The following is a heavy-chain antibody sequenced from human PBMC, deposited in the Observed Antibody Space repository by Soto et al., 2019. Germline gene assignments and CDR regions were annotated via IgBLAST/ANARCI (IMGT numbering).Heavy chain of an antibody. D-gene: IGHD2-15*01. V-gene: IGHV4-59*08. Sequence: KTSETLSLTCTVSGGSISSYYWSWIRQPPGKGLEWIGYIYYSGSTNYNPSLKSRVTISVDTSKNQFSLKLSSVTAADTAVYYCARSYVYCSGGSCYYHYFDYWGQGTLVTVSS. CDR2: IYYSGST. CDR1: GGSISSYY. J-gene: IGHJ4*02. CDR3: ARSYVYCSGGSCYYHYFDY.